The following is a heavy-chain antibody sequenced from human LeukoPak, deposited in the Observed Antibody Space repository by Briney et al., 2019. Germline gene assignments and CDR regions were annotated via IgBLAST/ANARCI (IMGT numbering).Heavy chain of an antibody. J-gene: IGHJ4*02. D-gene: IGHD1/OR15-1a*01. V-gene: IGHV4-38-2*01. CDR2: IYHSGST. CDR3: ARQVQQRKRGFAY. Sequence: SETLSLTCPVSGYSISSGYYWGWIRQPPGKGLEWIGSIYHSGSTYYNPSLKSRVTISVDTSKNQFSLKLSSVTAADTAVYYCARQVQQRKRGFAYWGQGTLVTVPS. CDR1: GYSISSGYY.